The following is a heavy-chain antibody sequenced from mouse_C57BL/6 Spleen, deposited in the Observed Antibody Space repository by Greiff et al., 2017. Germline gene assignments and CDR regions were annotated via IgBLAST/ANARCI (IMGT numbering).Heavy chain of an antibody. Sequence: VQLQQSVAELVRPGASVKLSCTASGFNIKNTYMHWVKQRPEQGLEWIGRIDPANGNTKYAPKFQGKATITADTSSNTAYLQLSSLTSEDTAIYYCARTPYYYGSSDNYFDYWGQGTTLTVSS. CDR2: IDPANGNT. CDR3: ARTPYYYGSSDNYFDY. V-gene: IGHV14-3*01. D-gene: IGHD1-1*01. J-gene: IGHJ2*01. CDR1: GFNIKNTY.